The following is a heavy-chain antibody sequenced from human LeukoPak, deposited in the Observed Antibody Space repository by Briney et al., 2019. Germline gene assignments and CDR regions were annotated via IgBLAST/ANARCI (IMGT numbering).Heavy chain of an antibody. J-gene: IGHJ5*02. CDR1: GFTFSSYA. CDR2: ISGSGGST. V-gene: IGHV3-23*01. Sequence: GASLRLSRAASGFTFSSYAMSWVRQAPGKGLEWVSAISGSGGSTYYADSVKGRFTISRDNSKNTLYLQMNSLRAEDTAVYYCAKDPGCISCFHGFDPWGQGTLVTVSS. CDR3: AKDPGCISCFHGFDP. D-gene: IGHD2-2*01.